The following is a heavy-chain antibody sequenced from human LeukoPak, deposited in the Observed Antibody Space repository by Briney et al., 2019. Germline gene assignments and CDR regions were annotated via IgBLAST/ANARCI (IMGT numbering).Heavy chain of an antibody. Sequence: EASVKVSCKASGYTFTGYYMHWVRQAPGHGLEWMGRINPYSGDTSYAQKFQGRVTMTRDTSINTAYMDLNRLRSDDTAVYYCARTFGDYTYWYFDLWGRGTQVTVSS. V-gene: IGHV1-2*06. CDR2: INPYSGDT. CDR3: ARTFGDYTYWYFDL. J-gene: IGHJ2*01. D-gene: IGHD4-17*01. CDR1: GYTFTGYY.